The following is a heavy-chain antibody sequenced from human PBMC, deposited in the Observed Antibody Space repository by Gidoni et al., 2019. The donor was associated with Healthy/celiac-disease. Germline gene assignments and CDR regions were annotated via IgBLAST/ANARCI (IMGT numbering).Heavy chain of an antibody. Sequence: QVQLVASGGGVVQPGRSLRLSGAASGFTFGSYGMHWVRQAPGKGLEWVAVISYDGSNKYYADSVKCRVTISRDNSKNTLYLQMNSLRAEDTALYYCARDRGGDPIYYFVYWGQGTLVTVSS. J-gene: IGHJ4*02. CDR3: ARDRGGDPIYYFVY. CDR2: ISYDGSNK. V-gene: IGHV3-30*03. D-gene: IGHD2-21*01. CDR1: GFTFGSYG.